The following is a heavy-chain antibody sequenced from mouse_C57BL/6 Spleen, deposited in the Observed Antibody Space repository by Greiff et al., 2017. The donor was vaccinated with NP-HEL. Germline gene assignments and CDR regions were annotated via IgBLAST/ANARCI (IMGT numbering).Heavy chain of an antibody. J-gene: IGHJ4*01. Sequence: VQLQESGAELVKPGASVKISCKASGYAFSSYWMNWVKQRPGKGLEWIGQIYPGDGDTNYNGKFKGKATLTADKSSSTAYMQLSSLTSEDSAVYFCARGDDYDGGLGAMDYWGQGTSVTVSS. V-gene: IGHV1-80*01. CDR2: IYPGDGDT. CDR1: GYAFSSYW. CDR3: ARGDDYDGGLGAMDY. D-gene: IGHD2-4*01.